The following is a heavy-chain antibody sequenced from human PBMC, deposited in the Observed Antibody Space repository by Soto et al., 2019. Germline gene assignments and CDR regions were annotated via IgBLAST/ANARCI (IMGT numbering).Heavy chain of an antibody. CDR3: AFLESEARTERFDP. CDR1: GGSISSYY. D-gene: IGHD3-3*01. V-gene: IGHV4-59*08. J-gene: IGHJ5*02. CDR2: IYYSGST. Sequence: PSETLSLTCTVSGGSISSYYWSWIRQPPGKGLEWIGYIYYSGSTNYNPSLKSRVTISVDTSKNQFYLKLSSVTAAETAVYYCAFLESEARTERFDPCGQRSLVPVSS.